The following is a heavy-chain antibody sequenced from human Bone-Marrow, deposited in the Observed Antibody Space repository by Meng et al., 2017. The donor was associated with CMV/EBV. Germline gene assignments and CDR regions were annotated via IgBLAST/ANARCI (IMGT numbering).Heavy chain of an antibody. Sequence: GGSLRLSCAASGFTFSRDWMSWVRQAPGKGLEWMAKIKQDGSEKYYVDSVKGRFTISRDNAKKSLYLQMNSLRAEDTAVYYCVRGSGHTVDYWGQGALVTVSS. CDR2: IKQDGSEK. V-gene: IGHV3-7*04. CDR1: GFTFSRDW. CDR3: VRGSGHTVDY. J-gene: IGHJ4*02.